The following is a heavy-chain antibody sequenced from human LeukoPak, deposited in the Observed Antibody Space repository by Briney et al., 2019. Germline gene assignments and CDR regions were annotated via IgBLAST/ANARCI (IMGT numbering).Heavy chain of an antibody. Sequence: GGSLRLSCAASGFTFSSYGMHWVRQAPGKGLEWVAVIWYDGSNKYYADSVKGRFTISRDNSKNTLYLQMNSLRAEDTAVYYCAREPDSSGYYHYFAYWGQGTLVTVSS. D-gene: IGHD3-22*01. V-gene: IGHV3-33*01. CDR3: AREPDSSGYYHYFAY. CDR1: GFTFSSYG. CDR2: IWYDGSNK. J-gene: IGHJ4*02.